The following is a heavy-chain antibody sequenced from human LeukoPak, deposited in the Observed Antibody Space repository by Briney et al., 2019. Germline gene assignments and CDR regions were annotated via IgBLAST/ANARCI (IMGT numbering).Heavy chain of an antibody. CDR2: INWNGGST. D-gene: IGHD3-10*01. V-gene: IGHV3-20*04. Sequence: PGGSLRLSCAASGFTFDDYGMSWVRQAPGKGLEWVSGINWNGGSTGYADSVKGRFTISRDNAKNSLYLQMNSLRAEDTAVYYCARGRGEGRGISMVRGVRAPSYNWFDPWGQGTLVTVSS. CDR1: GFTFDDYG. CDR3: ARGRGEGRGISMVRGVRAPSYNWFDP. J-gene: IGHJ5*02.